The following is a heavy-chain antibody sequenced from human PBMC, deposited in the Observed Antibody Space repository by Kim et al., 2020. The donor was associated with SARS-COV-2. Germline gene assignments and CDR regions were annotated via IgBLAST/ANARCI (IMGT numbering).Heavy chain of an antibody. D-gene: IGHD2-2*01. V-gene: IGHV3-30*04. CDR2: ISYDGSNK. J-gene: IGHJ6*02. CDR3: ARGHCSSTSCYRLDYYYGMDV. CDR1: GFTFSSYA. Sequence: GGSLRLSCAASGFTFSSYAMHWVRQAPGKGLEWVAVISYDGSNKYYADSVKGRFTISRDNSKNTLYLQMNSLRAEDTAVYYCARGHCSSTSCYRLDYYYGMDVWGQGTTVTVSS.